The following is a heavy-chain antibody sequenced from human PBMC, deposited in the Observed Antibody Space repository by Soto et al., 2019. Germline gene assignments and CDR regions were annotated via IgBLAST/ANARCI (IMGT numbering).Heavy chain of an antibody. Sequence: QVQLVQSGAEVKKPGASVKVSCKASGYTFTGYYMHWVRQAPGQGLEWMGWINPNSGGTNYAQKFQGWVTMTRDTXIRTAYMELSRLRYDDTAVYYCAREGLTAAGWFDPWGQGTLVTVSS. D-gene: IGHD6-25*01. CDR1: GYTFTGYY. V-gene: IGHV1-2*04. J-gene: IGHJ5*02. CDR3: AREGLTAAGWFDP. CDR2: INPNSGGT.